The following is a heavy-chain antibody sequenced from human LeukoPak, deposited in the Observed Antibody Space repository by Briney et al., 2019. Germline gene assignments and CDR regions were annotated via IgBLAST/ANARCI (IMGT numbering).Heavy chain of an antibody. CDR3: ASDCSGGSCLDY. J-gene: IGHJ4*02. CDR1: GFTFSSYG. CDR2: IRYDGSNK. D-gene: IGHD2-15*01. Sequence: GGSLRLSCAASGFTFSSYGMHGVRQARGKGLEWVAFIRYDGSNKYYADYVKGRFTISRDNSKNTLYLQMNSLRAEDTAVYYCASDCSGGSCLDYWGQGPLVTVSS. V-gene: IGHV3-30*02.